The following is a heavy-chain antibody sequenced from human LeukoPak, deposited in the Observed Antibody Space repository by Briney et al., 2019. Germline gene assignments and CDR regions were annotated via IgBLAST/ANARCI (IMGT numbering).Heavy chain of an antibody. CDR2: IIPIFGTA. Sequence: SVKVSCKASGGTFSSYAISWVRQAPGQGLEWMGGIIPIFGTANYAQKFQGRATITADESTSTAYMELSSLRSEDTAVYYCARTPMATIRGQFDYWGQGTLVTVSS. V-gene: IGHV1-69*13. CDR3: ARTPMATIRGQFDY. D-gene: IGHD5-24*01. CDR1: GGTFSSYA. J-gene: IGHJ4*02.